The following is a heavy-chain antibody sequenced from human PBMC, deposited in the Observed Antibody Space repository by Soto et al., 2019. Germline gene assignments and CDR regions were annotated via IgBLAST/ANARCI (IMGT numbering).Heavy chain of an antibody. J-gene: IGHJ4*02. CDR1: GYTFTGYY. V-gene: IGHV1-2*04. CDR3: ARDPIGYYGSGSYYDY. CDR2: INPNSGGA. D-gene: IGHD3-10*01. Sequence: ASVKVSCKASGYTFTGYYMHWVRQAPGQGLEWMGWINPNSGGANYAQKFQGWVTMTRDTSISTAYMELSRLRSDDTAVYYCARDPIGYYGSGSYYDYWGQGTPVTVSS.